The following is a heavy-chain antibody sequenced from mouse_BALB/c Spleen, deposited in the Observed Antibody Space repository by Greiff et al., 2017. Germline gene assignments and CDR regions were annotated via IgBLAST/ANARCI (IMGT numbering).Heavy chain of an antibody. Sequence: EVQRVESGGGLVKPGGSLKLSCAASGFAFSSYDMSWVRQTPEKRLEWVAYISSGGGSTYYPDTVKGRFTISRDNAKNTLYLQMSSLKSEDTAMYYCARHLYDGYSFAYWGQGTLVTVSA. D-gene: IGHD2-3*01. CDR1: GFAFSSYD. J-gene: IGHJ3*01. CDR2: ISSGGGST. CDR3: ARHLYDGYSFAY. V-gene: IGHV5-12-1*01.